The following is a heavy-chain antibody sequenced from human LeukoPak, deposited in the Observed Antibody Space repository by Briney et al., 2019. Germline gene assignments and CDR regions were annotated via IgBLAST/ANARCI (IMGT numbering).Heavy chain of an antibody. V-gene: IGHV3-23*01. CDR1: GFTFSSYA. J-gene: IGHJ4*02. CDR3: AKLVAVAGRNY. D-gene: IGHD6-19*01. CDR2: ISGRDDST. Sequence: GGSLRLSCAASGFTFSSYAMSWVRQAPGKGLEWVSAISGRDDSTYYADSVKGRFTFSRDNSKNTLYLQMNSLRAEDTAVYYCAKLVAVAGRNYWGQGTLVTVSS.